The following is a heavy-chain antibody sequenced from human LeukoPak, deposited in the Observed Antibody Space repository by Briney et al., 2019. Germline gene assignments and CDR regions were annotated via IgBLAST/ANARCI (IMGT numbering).Heavy chain of an antibody. J-gene: IGHJ4*02. CDR2: INPDARTT. CDR1: GFAFSSYW. D-gene: IGHD2/OR15-2a*01. Sequence: GGSLRLSCAASGFAFSSYWMHWVRRPSGKGLVWVSHINPDARTTTYADSVKGRFTISRDNAQNTLYLQMNSLRAEDTAVYYCARGTALQDYWGQGTLVTVSS. V-gene: IGHV3-74*01. CDR3: ARGTALQDY.